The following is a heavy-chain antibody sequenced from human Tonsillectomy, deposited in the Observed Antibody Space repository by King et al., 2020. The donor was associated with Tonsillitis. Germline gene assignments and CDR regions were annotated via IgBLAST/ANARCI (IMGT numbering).Heavy chain of an antibody. CDR1: GGTFSSYA. V-gene: IGHV1-69*12. D-gene: IGHD2-15*01. CDR2: IIPIFGTA. J-gene: IGHJ4*02. Sequence: QLVPSGAEVKKPGSSVKVSCKASGGTFSSYAISWVRQAPGQGLEWMGGIIPIFGTANYAQKFQGRVTITADESTSTAYMELSSLRSEDTAVYYCATSRDIVVVVAATFSLDYWGQGTLVTVSS. CDR3: ATSRDIVVVVAATFSLDY.